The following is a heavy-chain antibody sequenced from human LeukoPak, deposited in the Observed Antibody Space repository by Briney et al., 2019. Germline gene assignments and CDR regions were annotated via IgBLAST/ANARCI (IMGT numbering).Heavy chain of an antibody. CDR2: INPNSGGT. CDR1: GYTFTGYY. D-gene: IGHD5-18*01. J-gene: IGHJ4*02. Sequence: ASVKVSCKSSGYTFTGYYMHWVRQAPGQGLEWMGGINPNSGGTNYAQKFQGRVTMTRDTSISTAYMELSRLRSDDTAMYYCARDIFAYTAMVLFDYWGQGTLVTVSS. CDR3: ARDIFAYTAMVLFDY. V-gene: IGHV1-2*02.